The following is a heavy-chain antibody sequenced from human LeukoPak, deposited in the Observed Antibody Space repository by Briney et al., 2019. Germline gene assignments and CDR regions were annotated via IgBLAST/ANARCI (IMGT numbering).Heavy chain of an antibody. CDR2: INPNSGGT. V-gene: IGHV1-2*02. Sequence: GASVKVSCKASGYTFIGYYIHWVRQAPGQGLEWMGWINPNSGGTNYAQKFQGRVTMTRDTSISTAYMELSRLRSDDTAVYYCASSAFVLWFGESLDYWGQGTLVTVSS. J-gene: IGHJ4*02. CDR3: ASSAFVLWFGESLDY. D-gene: IGHD3-10*01. CDR1: GYTFIGYY.